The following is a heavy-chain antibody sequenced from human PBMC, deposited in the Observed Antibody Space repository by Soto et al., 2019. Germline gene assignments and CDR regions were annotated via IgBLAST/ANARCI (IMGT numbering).Heavy chain of an antibody. D-gene: IGHD2-21*02. CDR3: VRAPRKSLEYCGGDCFRHYDS. CDR1: GFTFSSYW. V-gene: IGHV3-7*03. Sequence: PGGSLRLSCVVSGFTFSSYWMGWVRQTPGKGLQWVANIKEDGSEKYYVGSVKGRCTISRDNTENSLFLHLNSLTAEDTAVYYCVRAPRKSLEYCGGDCFRHYDSWGQGTLVTVSS. CDR2: IKEDGSEK. J-gene: IGHJ4*02.